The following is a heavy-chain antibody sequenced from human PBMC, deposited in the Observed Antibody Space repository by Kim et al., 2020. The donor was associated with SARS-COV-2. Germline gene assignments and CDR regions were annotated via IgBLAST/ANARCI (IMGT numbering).Heavy chain of an antibody. CDR3: ARSPHGFGWLQPWSDAFDI. CDR1: GFTFSNYG. Sequence: GGSLRLSCAVSGFTFSNYGMHWVRQAPGKGLEWVAVIWYDGTNKYYADSVKGRFTISRDNPKSKLYLQMNSLRAEDTAIYYCARSPHGFGWLQPWSDAFDIWGQGTMVTVSS. D-gene: IGHD3-10*01. V-gene: IGHV3-33*01. J-gene: IGHJ3*02. CDR2: IWYDGTNK.